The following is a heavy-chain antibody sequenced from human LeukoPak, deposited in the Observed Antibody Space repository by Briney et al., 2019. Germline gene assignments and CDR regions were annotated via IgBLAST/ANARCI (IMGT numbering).Heavy chain of an antibody. CDR2: ISSSSSTI. J-gene: IGHJ4*02. V-gene: IGHV3-48*04. CDR1: GFTFSSYS. D-gene: IGHD6-6*01. Sequence: GGSLRLSCAASGFTFSSYSMNWVRQAPGKGLEWVSYISSSSSTIYYADSVKGRFTISRDNAKNTLYLQMNSLRAEDTAVYYCAREGIAARGDYWGQGTLVTVSS. CDR3: AREGIAARGDY.